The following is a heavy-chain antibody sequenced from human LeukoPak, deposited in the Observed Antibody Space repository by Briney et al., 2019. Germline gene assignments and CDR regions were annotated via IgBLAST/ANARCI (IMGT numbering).Heavy chain of an antibody. CDR3: ARGAEDSYGYPNFDY. D-gene: IGHD5-18*01. CDR2: IKHDGSEE. J-gene: IGHJ4*02. Sequence: PGGSLRLSCAASGFTFNTYRMSWVRQAPGKGLEWVANIKHDGSEENYVDSVKGRFTISRDNAKGSLSLQMNSLRGEDTAVYYCARGAEDSYGYPNFDYWGQGTLVTVSS. CDR1: GFTFNTYR. V-gene: IGHV3-7*01.